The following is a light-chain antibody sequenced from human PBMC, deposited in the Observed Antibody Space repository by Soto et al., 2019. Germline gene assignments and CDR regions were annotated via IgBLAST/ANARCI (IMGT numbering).Light chain of an antibody. CDR1: QSVDSA. J-gene: IGKJ1*01. CDR2: GAS. V-gene: IGKV3-15*01. CDR3: QQYIKLWT. Sequence: EISMTQSPATLSVSAGERPTLSCRASQSVDSALAWYQQKPGQVPRVLIYGASTRATGIPARFSGSGSGTEFTLTISSLQSEDFAVYYCQQYIKLWTFGQGTKVDIK.